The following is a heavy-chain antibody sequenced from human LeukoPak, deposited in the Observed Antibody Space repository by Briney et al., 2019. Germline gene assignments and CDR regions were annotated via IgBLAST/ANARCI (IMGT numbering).Heavy chain of an antibody. CDR1: GFTFSSYA. Sequence: QTGGSLRLSCAASGFTFSSYAMCWVRQAPGKGLEWVSAISGSGGSTYYADSVKGRFTISRDNSKNTLYLQMNSLRAEDTAVYYCAKAWGATMVRGGDYFDYWGQGTLVTVSS. J-gene: IGHJ4*02. CDR3: AKAWGATMVRGGDYFDY. V-gene: IGHV3-23*01. D-gene: IGHD3-10*01. CDR2: ISGSGGST.